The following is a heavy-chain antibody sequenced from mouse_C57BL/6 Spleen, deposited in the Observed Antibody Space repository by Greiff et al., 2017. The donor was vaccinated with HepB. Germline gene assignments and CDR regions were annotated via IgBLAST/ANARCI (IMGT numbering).Heavy chain of an antibody. D-gene: IGHD1-1*01. CDR3: AGTITTGNFDY. CDR2: IYPGDGDT. V-gene: IGHV1-82*01. J-gene: IGHJ2*01. Sequence: VKLQESGPELVKPGASVKISCKASGYAFSSSWMNWVKQRPGKGLEWIGRIYPGDGDTNYNGKFKGKATLTADKSSSTAYMQLSSLTSEDSAVYFCAGTITTGNFDYWGQGTTLTVSS. CDR1: GYAFSSSW.